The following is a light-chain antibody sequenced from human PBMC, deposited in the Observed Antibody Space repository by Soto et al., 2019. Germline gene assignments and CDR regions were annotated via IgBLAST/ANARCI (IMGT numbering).Light chain of an antibody. CDR3: QQYNAN. CDR1: QNITKW. J-gene: IGKJ1*01. Sequence: DIQITQSPSTLSASVGDRVTITCRASQNITKWLAWYQQKPGKAPKVLIYDASNLHSGVPSRFSGSGSGTELTLSISSLQPDDFATYYCQQYNANFGQGTKVDIK. V-gene: IGKV1-5*01. CDR2: DAS.